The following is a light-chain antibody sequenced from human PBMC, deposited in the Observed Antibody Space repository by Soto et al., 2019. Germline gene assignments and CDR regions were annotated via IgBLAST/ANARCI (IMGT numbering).Light chain of an antibody. CDR3: QHYGNSPLYT. V-gene: IGKV3-20*01. Sequence: EIVLTQSPGTLSLSPGERATLSCRASQSVSSSVLAWYQQKPGQAPRLLIYGASSRATGIPDRFSGSGSGTDFTLTISRLEPEDFAVYYCQHYGNSPLYTFGQGTKLEIK. J-gene: IGKJ2*01. CDR1: QSVSSSV. CDR2: GAS.